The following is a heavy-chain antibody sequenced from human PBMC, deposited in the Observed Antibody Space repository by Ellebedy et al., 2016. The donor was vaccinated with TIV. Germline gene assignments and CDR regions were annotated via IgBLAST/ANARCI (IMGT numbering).Heavy chain of an antibody. CDR3: ARGGHGRPFDY. V-gene: IGHV3-7*03. D-gene: IGHD5-12*01. J-gene: IGHJ4*02. CDR2: IKQDGSEK. Sequence: GESLKISCAASGFTFSNYWMKWVRQAPGKGLEWVANIKQDGSEKYYVDSVKGRFTISRDNAKNSLFLQMNSLRVEDTAVYFCARGGHGRPFDYWGQGTLVTVSS. CDR1: GFTFSNYW.